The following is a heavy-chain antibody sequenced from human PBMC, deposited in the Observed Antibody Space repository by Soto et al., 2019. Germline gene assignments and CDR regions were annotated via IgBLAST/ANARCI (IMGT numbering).Heavy chain of an antibody. Sequence: QVQLQESGPGLVKPSQTLSLTCTVSGGSISSGGYYWNWIRQHPGKGLEWIGYIYYSGSTYYNPSLRSRVTISADTSENQFSLKLSSVTAADTAVYFCAREYRQSGYSSSWVFDYWGQGTLVNVSS. CDR1: GGSISSGGYY. CDR2: IYYSGST. CDR3: AREYRQSGYSSSWVFDY. D-gene: IGHD6-13*01. J-gene: IGHJ4*02. V-gene: IGHV4-31*03.